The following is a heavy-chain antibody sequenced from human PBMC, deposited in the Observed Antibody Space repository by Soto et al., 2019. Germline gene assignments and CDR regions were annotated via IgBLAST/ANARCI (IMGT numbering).Heavy chain of an antibody. CDR3: ARMSGIAVAGSHPGAFDI. CDR1: GFTFSSYD. CDR2: IWYDGSNK. J-gene: IGHJ3*02. V-gene: IGHV3-33*01. D-gene: IGHD6-19*01. Sequence: GGSLRLSCAASGFTFSSYDMHWVRQAPGKGLEWVAVIWYDGSNKYYADSVKGRFTISRDNSKNTLYLQMNSLRAEDTAVYYCARMSGIAVAGSHPGAFDIWGQGTMVTVSS.